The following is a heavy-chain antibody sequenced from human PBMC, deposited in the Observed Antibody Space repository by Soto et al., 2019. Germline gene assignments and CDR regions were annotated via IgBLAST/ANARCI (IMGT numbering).Heavy chain of an antibody. J-gene: IGHJ5*02. Sequence: PGGSLRLSCAASGFTFSSYWMSWVRQSPGKGLEWVANIKQDGSEKYYVDSVKGRFTISRDNAKNSLYLQMNSLRAEDTAVYYCARGFSIVVVNWFDPWGQGTLVTVSS. V-gene: IGHV3-7*03. CDR1: GFTFSSYW. CDR3: ARGFSIVVVNWFDP. D-gene: IGHD2-15*01. CDR2: IKQDGSEK.